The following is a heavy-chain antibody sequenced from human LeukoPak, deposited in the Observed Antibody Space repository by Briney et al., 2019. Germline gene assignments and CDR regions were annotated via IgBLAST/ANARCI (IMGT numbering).Heavy chain of an antibody. V-gene: IGHV4-59*01. CDR1: GGSISSYY. D-gene: IGHD3-22*01. CDR3: TRDGSLSSGYYYNY. Sequence: SETLSHTCTVSGGSISSYYWSWIRQPPGKGLEWIGYIYYSGSTNYNPSLKSRVTISVDTSKNQFSLKLSSVTAADTAVYYCTRDGSLSSGYYYNYWGQGTLVTVSS. J-gene: IGHJ4*02. CDR2: IYYSGST.